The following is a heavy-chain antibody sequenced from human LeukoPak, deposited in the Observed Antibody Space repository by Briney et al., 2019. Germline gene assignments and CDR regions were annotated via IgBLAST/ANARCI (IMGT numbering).Heavy chain of an antibody. CDR3: ARRVPYFDY. Sequence: PGGSLRLSCAASGFTFNTYSMNWVRQAPGKGLEWVSYINSGSSVIYYADSAKGRFTISRDNGRNSLYLQMNSLRDEDTAVYYCARRVPYFDYWGQGALVTVSS. V-gene: IGHV3-48*02. CDR1: GFTFNTYS. CDR2: INSGSSVI. J-gene: IGHJ4*02. D-gene: IGHD4/OR15-4a*01.